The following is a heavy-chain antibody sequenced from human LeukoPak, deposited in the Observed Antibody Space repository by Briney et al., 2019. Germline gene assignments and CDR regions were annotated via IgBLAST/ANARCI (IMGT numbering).Heavy chain of an antibody. Sequence: PSETLSLTCAVYGGSFSGYYWSWIRQPPGKGLEWIGEINHSGSTNYNPSLKSRVTISVDTSKNQFSLKLSSVTAADTAVYYCARAGRITMIVVVDPLKWFDPWGQGTLVTVPS. V-gene: IGHV4-34*01. CDR1: GGSFSGYY. J-gene: IGHJ5*02. CDR2: INHSGST. D-gene: IGHD3-22*01. CDR3: ARAGRITMIVVVDPLKWFDP.